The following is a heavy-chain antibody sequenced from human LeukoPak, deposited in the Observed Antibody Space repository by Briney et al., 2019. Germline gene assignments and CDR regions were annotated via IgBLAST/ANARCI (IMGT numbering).Heavy chain of an antibody. J-gene: IGHJ4*02. Sequence: SETLSLTCAVYGGSFSGYYWSWIRQPPGKGLEWIGAINHSGSTNYNPSLKSRVTISLHTSQNQFSLTVSSVRAAVTAVYYCAIGPYCSSTSCYPHFDYGGQGTLVTVSS. CDR2: INHSGST. V-gene: IGHV4-34*01. CDR1: GGSFSGYY. D-gene: IGHD2-2*01. CDR3: AIGPYCSSTSCYPHFDY.